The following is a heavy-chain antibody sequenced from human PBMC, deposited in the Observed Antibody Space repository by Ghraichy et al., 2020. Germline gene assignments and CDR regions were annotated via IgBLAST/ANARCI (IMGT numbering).Heavy chain of an antibody. CDR1: GYSFTTYG. CDR3: ARDLNYYENSPKGY. Sequence: ASVKVSCKASGYSFTTYGLTWVRQAPGQGLEWMGWINPHMGDTVYEQSLQGRLTIITDTATRTAYMELRSLGFDDTALYYCARDLNYYENSPKGYWGQGTLVTVSS. V-gene: IGHV1-18*01. CDR2: INPHMGDT. J-gene: IGHJ4*02. D-gene: IGHD3-22*01.